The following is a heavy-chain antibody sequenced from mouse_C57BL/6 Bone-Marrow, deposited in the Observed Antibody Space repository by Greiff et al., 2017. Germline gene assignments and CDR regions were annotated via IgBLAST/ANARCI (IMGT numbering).Heavy chain of an antibody. CDR3: AMYYCDSSYAFAY. CDR2: INPGSGGT. CDR1: GYAFTNYL. Sequence: QVQLQQSGAELVRPGTSVKVSCKASGYAFTNYLIEWVKQRPGKGLEWIGVINPGSGGTNYNEKFKGKATLTADKYSSTAYMQLSSLTSEDSAVYFCAMYYCDSSYAFAYWGQGTLVTVSA. V-gene: IGHV1-54*01. J-gene: IGHJ3*01. D-gene: IGHD1-1*01.